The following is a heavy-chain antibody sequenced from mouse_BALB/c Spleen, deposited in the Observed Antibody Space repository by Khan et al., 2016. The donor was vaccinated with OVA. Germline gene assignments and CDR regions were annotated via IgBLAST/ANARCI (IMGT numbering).Heavy chain of an antibody. D-gene: IGHD2-12*01. J-gene: IGHJ3*01. Sequence: VQLQESGPGLVAPSQSLSITCTVSGFSLTGYGVNWVRQPPGKGLEWLGMIRGDGSTNYNAALKSRLGISKDNSKSQVFFKMNSLQTEDTARYYCDGDSYNYDEGFAYWGQGTLVTVSA. V-gene: IGHV2-6-7*01. CDR3: DGDSYNYDEGFAY. CDR1: GFSLTGYG. CDR2: IRGDGST.